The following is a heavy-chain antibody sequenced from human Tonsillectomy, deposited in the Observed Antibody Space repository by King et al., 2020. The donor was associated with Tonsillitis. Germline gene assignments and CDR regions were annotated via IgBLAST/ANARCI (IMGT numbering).Heavy chain of an antibody. Sequence: VQLVQSGAEVKKPGSSVKVSCKASGDTFSRYTFNWVRQAPGQGLEWMGGIIPILGTGNYGQKFQGRVTITADESTSTAYMELSSLRSEDTAVYYCAREGYCSNGVCSSLDYHYYGMDVWGQGTTVTVSS. V-gene: IGHV1-69*01. CDR3: AREGYCSNGVCSSLDYHYYGMDV. D-gene: IGHD2-8*01. J-gene: IGHJ6*02. CDR2: IIPILGTG. CDR1: GDTFSRYT.